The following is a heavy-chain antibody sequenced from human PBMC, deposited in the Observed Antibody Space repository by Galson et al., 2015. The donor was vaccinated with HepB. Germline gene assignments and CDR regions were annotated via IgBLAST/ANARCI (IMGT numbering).Heavy chain of an antibody. D-gene: IGHD2/OR15-2a*01. Sequence: SLRLSCAASGFVFSTYNMNWVRQAPGKGLEWVSYISSSGSTLYYADSVKGRFSISRDNAKRSLYLQMKSLRAEDTAVYYCVGDSGQYLFDYWGQGTLVAVSS. CDR2: ISSSGSTL. V-gene: IGHV3-48*01. CDR1: GFVFSTYN. J-gene: IGHJ4*02. CDR3: VGDSGQYLFDY.